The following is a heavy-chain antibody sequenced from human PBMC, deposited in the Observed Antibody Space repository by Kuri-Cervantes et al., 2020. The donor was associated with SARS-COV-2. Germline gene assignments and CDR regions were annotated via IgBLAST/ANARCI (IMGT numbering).Heavy chain of an antibody. Sequence: LETLSLTCTVSGGSISSYYWSWIRQPPGKGLEWIGYIYYSGSTNYNPSLKSRVTISVDTSKNQFSLKLSPVTAADTAVYYCARGASYGDFDYWGQGTLVTVSS. CDR1: GGSISSYY. CDR2: IYYSGST. CDR3: ARGASYGDFDY. V-gene: IGHV4-59*01. J-gene: IGHJ4*02. D-gene: IGHD4-17*01.